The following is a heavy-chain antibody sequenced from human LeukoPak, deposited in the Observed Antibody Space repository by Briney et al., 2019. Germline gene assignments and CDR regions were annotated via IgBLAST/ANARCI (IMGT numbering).Heavy chain of an antibody. D-gene: IGHD3-9*01. CDR2: IIPIFGTA. Sequence: SVTLSCNASGAGFTSSTYSWVRLAPGPGLEWMGGIIPIFGTANYAQKFQGRVPITAAESTSTAYMELSSLRSEDTAVYYCARDVLGDTVLRYFDWLPNYYYYGMDVWGQGTTVTVSS. CDR1: GAGFTSST. CDR3: ARDVLGDTVLRYFDWLPNYYYYGMDV. V-gene: IGHV1-69*01. J-gene: IGHJ6*02.